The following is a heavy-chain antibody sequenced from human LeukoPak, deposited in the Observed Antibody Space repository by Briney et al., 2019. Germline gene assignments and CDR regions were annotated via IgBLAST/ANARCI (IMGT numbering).Heavy chain of an antibody. CDR3: ARTSEALFDY. CDR1: GFTFSNAW. J-gene: IGHJ4*02. Sequence: GGSLRLSCAASGFTFSNAWMSWVRQAPGKGLEWVSAISGSGGSTYYADSVKGRFTISRDNAKNSLYLQMNSLRAEGTAVYYCARTSEALFDYWGQGTLVTVSS. CDR2: ISGSGGST. V-gene: IGHV3-21*01.